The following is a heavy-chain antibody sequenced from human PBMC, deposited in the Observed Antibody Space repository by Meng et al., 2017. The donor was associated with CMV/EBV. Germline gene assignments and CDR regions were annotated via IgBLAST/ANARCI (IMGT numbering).Heavy chain of an antibody. D-gene: IGHD1-7*01. Sequence: VLQVRSGAEVAKPGSSVKVSCTASGGTFSSYAISWVRQAPGQGLEWMGGIIPIFGTANYAQKFQGRVTITADESTSTAYMELSSLRSEDTAVYYCARGSGAGTTWSYFDYWGQGTLVTVSS. V-gene: IGHV1-69*01. J-gene: IGHJ4*02. CDR2: IIPIFGTA. CDR3: ARGSGAGTTWSYFDY. CDR1: GGTFSSYA.